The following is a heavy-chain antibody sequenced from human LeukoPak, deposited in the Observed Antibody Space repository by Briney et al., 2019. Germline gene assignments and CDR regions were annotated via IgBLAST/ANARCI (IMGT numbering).Heavy chain of an antibody. D-gene: IGHD4-17*01. CDR1: GGSISSGDFY. CDR2: IYNSGTT. CDR3: ARVDYGDYHYHMDV. V-gene: IGHV4-31*03. Sequence: SETLSLTCTVSGGSISSGDFYWSWIRQHPEKGLELIGYIYNSGTTYYTPSLKSRVTISIDTSKNQFSLKLSSVTAADTAMYYCARVDYGDYHYHMDVWGKGTTVTVSS. J-gene: IGHJ6*03.